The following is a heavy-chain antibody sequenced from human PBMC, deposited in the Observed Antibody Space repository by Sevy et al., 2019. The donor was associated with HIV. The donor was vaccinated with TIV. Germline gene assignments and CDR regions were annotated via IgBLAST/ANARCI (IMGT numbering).Heavy chain of an antibody. J-gene: IGHJ6*02. CDR1: GYTFSSYG. D-gene: IGHD3-10*01. V-gene: IGHV1-18*01. Sequence: AASVKVSCKASGYTFSSYGISWVRQAPGQGLEWMGWISDYNGYTNYAHKFQGRVTMSTETSTRTAYMELRSLRSDDTAVYFCAREGYYYRSGTYRPPNYYGMDVWGQGTPVTVSS. CDR3: AREGYYYRSGTYRPPNYYGMDV. CDR2: ISDYNGYT.